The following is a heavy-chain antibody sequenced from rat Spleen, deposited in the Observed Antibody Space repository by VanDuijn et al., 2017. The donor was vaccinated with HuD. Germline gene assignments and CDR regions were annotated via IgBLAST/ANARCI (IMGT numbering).Heavy chain of an antibody. CDR3: ASPSNSGYGYFDF. J-gene: IGHJ1*01. Sequence: EVQLVESDGGLVQPGRSLKLSCAASGFTFSDYYMAWVRQAPTKGLEWVATLSYDGSSTYYRDSVKGRFTISRDNAKSTLYLQMDSLRSEDTATYYCASPSNSGYGYFDFWGPGTMVTVSS. D-gene: IGHD4-3*01. CDR2: LSYDGSST. V-gene: IGHV5-29*01. CDR1: GFTFSDYY.